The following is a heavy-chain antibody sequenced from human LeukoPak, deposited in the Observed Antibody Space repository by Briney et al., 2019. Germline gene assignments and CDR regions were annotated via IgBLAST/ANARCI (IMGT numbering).Heavy chain of an antibody. D-gene: IGHD3-3*01. Sequence: SETLSLTGAVYGGSFSGYYWSGIRQPPGKGLEWIGVINHSRSTNYKPSLKSRVTISVDTSKNQFSLKLSSVTAADTAVYYCARGFGGMYYDFWSGYYYGPDHPKMYYFDYWGQGTLVTVSS. CDR1: GGSFSGYY. V-gene: IGHV4-34*01. CDR3: ARGFGGMYYDFWSGYYYGPDHPKMYYFDY. J-gene: IGHJ4*02. CDR2: INHSRST.